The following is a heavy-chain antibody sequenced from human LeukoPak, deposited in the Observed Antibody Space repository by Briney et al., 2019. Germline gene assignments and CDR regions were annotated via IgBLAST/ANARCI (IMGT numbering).Heavy chain of an antibody. Sequence: SETLSLTCAVSGYSISSSNWWGWIRQPPGKGLEWIGNIYYSGSTYYNPSLKSRVTMSVDTSKNQFSLKLSSVTAVDTAVYYCARTMPYYYDSSGYPRGFDYWGQGTLVTVSS. V-gene: IGHV4-28*01. CDR2: IYYSGST. J-gene: IGHJ4*02. D-gene: IGHD3-22*01. CDR3: ARTMPYYYDSSGYPRGFDY. CDR1: GYSISSSNW.